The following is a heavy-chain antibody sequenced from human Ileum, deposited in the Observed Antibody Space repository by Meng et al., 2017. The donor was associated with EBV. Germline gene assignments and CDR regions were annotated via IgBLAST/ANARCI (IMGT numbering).Heavy chain of an antibody. D-gene: IGHD6-19*01. J-gene: IGHJ4*02. Sequence: QVLLVPSWCALRKPGASVKVSCQASGYTFRSYAMSWVRQAPGQGLEWMGWLNSNTGNSTYAQGFTGRFVFSLDTSVSTAYLHINSLKTEDTAVYYCAREVGQGWYYFDYWGQGTLVTVSS. CDR1: GYTFRSYA. CDR2: LNSNTGNS. CDR3: AREVGQGWYYFDY. V-gene: IGHV7-4-1*02.